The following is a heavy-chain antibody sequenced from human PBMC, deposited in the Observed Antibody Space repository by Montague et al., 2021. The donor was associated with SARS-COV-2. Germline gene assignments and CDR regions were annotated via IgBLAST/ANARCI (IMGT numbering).Heavy chain of an antibody. J-gene: IGHJ4*02. CDR2: IKQDGSEK. D-gene: IGHD6-13*01. CDR3: AAGQSSSWL. V-gene: IGHV3-7*01. CDR1: GFTFSSYW. Sequence: SLRLSCAASGFTFSSYWMSWVRQAPGKGLEWVANIKQDGSEKYYVDSVKGRFTISRDNAQTSLYLQMNSLRVEGTAVYYCAAGQSSSWLWGQGTLVTVSS.